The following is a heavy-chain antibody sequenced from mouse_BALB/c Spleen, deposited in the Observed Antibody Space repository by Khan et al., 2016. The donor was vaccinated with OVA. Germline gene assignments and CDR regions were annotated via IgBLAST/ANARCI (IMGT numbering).Heavy chain of an antibody. CDR3: ARRKYFGYTVAY. V-gene: IGHV1-77*01. CDR1: GYTFTDYY. Sequence: QVQLQQSGAELARPGASVKLSCKASGYTFTDYYINWVKQRTGQGLEWIGEISPGSGDTYYNEKFKGKATLTADKSSTTAYMQLSSLPSEDYAVYFCARRKYFGYTVAYWGQGTLVTVSA. J-gene: IGHJ3*01. D-gene: IGHD1-2*01. CDR2: ISPGSGDT.